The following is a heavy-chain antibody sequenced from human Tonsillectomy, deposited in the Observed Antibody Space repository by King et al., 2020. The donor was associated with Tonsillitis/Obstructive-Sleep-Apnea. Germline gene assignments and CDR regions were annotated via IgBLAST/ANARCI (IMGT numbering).Heavy chain of an antibody. Sequence: VQLVESGGGLVQPGGSLRLSCAASGFTFSSYAMSWVRQAPGKGLEWVSAISGSGGSTYYADSVKGRFTISRHNSKNTLYLQMNSLRAEDTAVYYCAKGASTVTTRTKYYYYYMDVWGKGTTVTVSS. D-gene: IGHD4-11*01. J-gene: IGHJ6*03. V-gene: IGHV3-23*04. CDR1: GFTFSSYA. CDR2: ISGSGGST. CDR3: AKGASTVTTRTKYYYYYMDV.